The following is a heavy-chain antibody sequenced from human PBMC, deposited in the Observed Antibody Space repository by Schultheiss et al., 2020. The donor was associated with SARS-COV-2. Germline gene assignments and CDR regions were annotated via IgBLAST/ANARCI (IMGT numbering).Heavy chain of an antibody. V-gene: IGHV4-39*01. CDR3: ARHDWYGAFLDY. Sequence: SETLSLTCNVTGGSIISSSDSWGWIRQPPGKGLEWIGSIYYSGSTHYNPSLKSRVTISVDTSKNQFSLKLSSVTAADTAVYYCARHDWYGAFLDYWGQGTLVTVSS. CDR1: GGSIISSSDS. CDR2: IYYSGST. D-gene: IGHD3-9*01. J-gene: IGHJ4*02.